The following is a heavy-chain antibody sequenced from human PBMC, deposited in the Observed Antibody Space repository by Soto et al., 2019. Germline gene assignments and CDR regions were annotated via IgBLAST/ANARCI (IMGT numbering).Heavy chain of an antibody. D-gene: IGHD2-2*01. CDR1: GFTVSSNY. J-gene: IGHJ4*02. Sequence: EVQLVESGGGLVQPGGSLRLSCAASGFTVSSNYMSWVRQAPGKGLEWVSVIYSGGSTYYADSVKGRFTISRDNSKNTLYLQMNSLRAEDTAVYYCARGPSSIAFVVVPAAYDYWGQGTLVTVSS. CDR2: IYSGGST. V-gene: IGHV3-66*01. CDR3: ARGPSSIAFVVVPAAYDY.